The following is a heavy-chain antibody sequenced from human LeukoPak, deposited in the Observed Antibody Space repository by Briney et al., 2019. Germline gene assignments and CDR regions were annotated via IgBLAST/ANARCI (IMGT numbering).Heavy chain of an antibody. CDR2: TYYRSKWYN. J-gene: IGHJ4*02. D-gene: IGHD2-15*01. Sequence: SQTLSLTCAISGDSVSRNSAAWIWIRQSPSRGLEWLGRTYYRSKWYNDYAVSVKSRISINPDTSKNQFSLQLDSVTLEDTAVYYCARTEDHFDYWGQGTLVTVSS. V-gene: IGHV6-1*01. CDR1: GDSVSRNSAA. CDR3: ARTEDHFDY.